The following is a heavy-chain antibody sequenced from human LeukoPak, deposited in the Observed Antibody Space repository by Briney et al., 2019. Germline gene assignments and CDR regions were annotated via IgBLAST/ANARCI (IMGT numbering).Heavy chain of an antibody. CDR3: AKVLFPGRVAARPDDY. Sequence: PGGSLRLSCTASGFSFSGHWMHWARQLPGKGLVWVSRISPTGSTTSYADSVKGRFTISRDNAKNSLYLQMNSLRAEDTAVYYCAKVLFPGRVAARPDDYWGQGTLVTVSS. V-gene: IGHV3-74*01. D-gene: IGHD6-6*01. CDR1: GFSFSGHW. CDR2: ISPTGSTT. J-gene: IGHJ4*02.